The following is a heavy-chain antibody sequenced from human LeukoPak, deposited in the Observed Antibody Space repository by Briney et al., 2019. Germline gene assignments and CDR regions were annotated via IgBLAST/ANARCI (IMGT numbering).Heavy chain of an antibody. V-gene: IGHV1-69*13. CDR1: GGTFSSYA. Sequence: GASVKVSCKASGGTFSSYAISWVRQAPGQGLEWMGGIIPIFGTANYAQKFQGRVTITADESTSIAYMELSSLRSEDTAVYYCARSRDSGFDYWGQGTLVTVSS. J-gene: IGHJ4*02. D-gene: IGHD1-26*01. CDR3: ARSRDSGFDY. CDR2: IIPIFGTA.